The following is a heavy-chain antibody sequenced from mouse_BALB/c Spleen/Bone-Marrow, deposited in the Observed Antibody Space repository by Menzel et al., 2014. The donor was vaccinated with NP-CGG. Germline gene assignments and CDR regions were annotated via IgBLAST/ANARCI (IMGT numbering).Heavy chain of an antibody. CDR1: GFTFSSYG. V-gene: IGHV5-6*01. Sequence: EVELVGSGGDLVKPGGSLKLSCAASGFTFSSYGMSWVRQTPDKRLEWVATISSGGSYTYYPDSVKGRFTISRDNAKNTLYLQMSSLKSEDTAMYYCARPYDFGAWFAYWGQATLATVSA. CDR3: ARPYDFGAWFAY. CDR2: ISSGGSYT. J-gene: IGHJ3*01. D-gene: IGHD2-4*01.